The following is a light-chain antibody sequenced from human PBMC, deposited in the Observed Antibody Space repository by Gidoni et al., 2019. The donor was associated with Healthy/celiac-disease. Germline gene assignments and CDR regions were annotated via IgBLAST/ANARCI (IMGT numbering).Light chain of an antibody. CDR1: SSDIGAYKY. J-gene: IGLJ2*01. CDR2: DVS. CDR3: SSYTSSSLVV. Sequence: QSALTQPASVSGSPGQSITISCPGTSSDIGAYKYVSWYQQHPGKAPKLMIYDVSYRPSGVSNRFSGSKSGNTASLTISGLQAEDEADYYCSSYTSSSLVVFGGGTKLTVL. V-gene: IGLV2-14*01.